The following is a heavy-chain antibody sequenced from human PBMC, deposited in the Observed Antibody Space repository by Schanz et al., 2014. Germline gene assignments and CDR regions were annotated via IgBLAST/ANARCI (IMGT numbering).Heavy chain of an antibody. V-gene: IGHV3-33*08. CDR1: GFIVSSTY. CDR2: IWYDGSNE. CDR3: ARGVRIDY. Sequence: VQLVESGGDLVQPGGSQRLSCAASGFIVSSTYMTWVRQAPGKGLEWVALIWYDGSNEYYADSVKGRFTISRDNPKKTLYLQMNRLRAEDMAVYYCARGVRIDYWGQGTLVTVSS. D-gene: IGHD3-3*01. J-gene: IGHJ4*02.